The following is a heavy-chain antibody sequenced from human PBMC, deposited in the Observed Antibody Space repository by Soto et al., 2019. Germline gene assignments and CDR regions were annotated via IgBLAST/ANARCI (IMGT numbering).Heavy chain of an antibody. CDR3: ARAPEPGYYPLGAFDI. V-gene: IGHV1-2*04. CDR2: INPNSGGT. Sequence: QVQLVQSGAEVKKPGASVKVSCKASGYTFTGYYMHWVRQAPGQGLEWMGWINPNSGGTNYAQKFQGWVTMTRDTSISTAYMELSRLRSDDTAVYYCARAPEPGYYPLGAFDIWGQGTMVTVSS. D-gene: IGHD1-26*01. J-gene: IGHJ3*02. CDR1: GYTFTGYY.